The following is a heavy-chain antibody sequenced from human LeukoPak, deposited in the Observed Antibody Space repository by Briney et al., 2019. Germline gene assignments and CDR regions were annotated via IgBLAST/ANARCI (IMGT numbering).Heavy chain of an antibody. V-gene: IGHV1-69*05. J-gene: IGHJ4*02. Sequence: GASVKVSCKASGGTFSSYAISWVRQAPGQGLEWMGRIIPIFGTANYAQKFQGRVTITTDESTSTAYMELSSLRSEDTAVYYCARDSRYSYGLNYYFDYWGQGTLVTVSP. D-gene: IGHD5-18*01. CDR1: GGTFSSYA. CDR2: IIPIFGTA. CDR3: ARDSRYSYGLNYYFDY.